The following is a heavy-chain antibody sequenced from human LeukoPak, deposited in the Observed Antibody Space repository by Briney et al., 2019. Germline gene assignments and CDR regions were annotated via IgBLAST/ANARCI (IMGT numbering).Heavy chain of an antibody. CDR1: GGSFSGYY. D-gene: IGHD2-2*01. V-gene: IGHV4-34*01. J-gene: IGHJ4*02. Sequence: SETLSLTCAVYGGSFSGYYWSWIRQLPGKGLEWIGEINHSGSTNYNPSLKSRVTISVDTSKNQFSLKLSSVTAADTAVYYCARRRYCSSTSCYPFDYWGQGTLVTVS. CDR2: INHSGST. CDR3: ARRRYCSSTSCYPFDY.